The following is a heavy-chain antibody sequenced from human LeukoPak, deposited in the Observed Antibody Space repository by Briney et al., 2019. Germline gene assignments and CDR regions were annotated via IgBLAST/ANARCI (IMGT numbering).Heavy chain of an antibody. CDR1: GFTFSRYS. Sequence: GGSLRLSCAASGFTFSRYSMNWVRQAPGKGLESISYIGSGGSTIYYADSVKGRFTISRDNAKNSPYLQMNNLRAEDTAIYYCASGRLGELSSFDYWGQGTLVAVSS. CDR2: IGSGGSTI. CDR3: ASGRLGELSSFDY. J-gene: IGHJ4*02. V-gene: IGHV3-48*01. D-gene: IGHD3-16*02.